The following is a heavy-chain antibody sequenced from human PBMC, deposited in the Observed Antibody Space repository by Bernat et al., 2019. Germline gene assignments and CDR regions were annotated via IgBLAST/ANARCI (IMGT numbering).Heavy chain of an antibody. D-gene: IGHD3-3*01. J-gene: IGHJ4*02. CDR2: ITAGGDGT. V-gene: IGHV3-23*04. Sequence: EVQLVESGGGVVQPGGSLRLSCAASGFAFHTYSMTWVRQAPGKGLECVSAITAGGDGTFYADSVKGRFTISRDNSKKMMYLQMNSLRVDDTALYYCGSWRAGFESIDYWGRGTLVTVSS. CDR1: GFAFHTYS. CDR3: GSWRAGFESIDY.